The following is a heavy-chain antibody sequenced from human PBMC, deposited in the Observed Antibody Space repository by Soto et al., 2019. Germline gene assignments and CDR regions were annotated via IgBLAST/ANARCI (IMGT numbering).Heavy chain of an antibody. V-gene: IGHV4-39*01. Sequence: QVQLQEAGAGLVKPSETLSLTCTVSGCSISGRSYYWGWIRQAPGEGLEWIGSIYYRGSTYYNPSLKSRVPISADTPKNQFSLKLSSVTAADTAVYYCARTYSRTWYEFGYWGQGTLVTVSS. CDR2: IYYRGST. CDR3: ARTYSRTWYEFGY. J-gene: IGHJ4*02. CDR1: GCSISGRSYY. D-gene: IGHD6-13*01.